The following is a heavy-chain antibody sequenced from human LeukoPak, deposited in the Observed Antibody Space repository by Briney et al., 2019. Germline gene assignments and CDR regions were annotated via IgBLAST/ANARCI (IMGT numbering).Heavy chain of an antibody. CDR1: GFTFNNYG. J-gene: IGHJ4*02. D-gene: IGHD2/OR15-2a*01. Sequence: GGSLRLTCAASGFTFNNYGMHWVRQAPGKGLEWLAFIRYDGSNTYYADSVKGRFTVSRDDSKNTLYLQMNSLRGDDTAVYYCAKDGTSYYYIYYWGQGTLVTVSS. CDR3: AKDGTSYYYIYY. V-gene: IGHV3-30*02. CDR2: IRYDGSNT.